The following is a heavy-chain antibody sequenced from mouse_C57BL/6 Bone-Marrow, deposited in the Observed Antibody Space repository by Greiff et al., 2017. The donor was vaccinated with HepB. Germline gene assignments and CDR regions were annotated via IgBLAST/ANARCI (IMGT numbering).Heavy chain of an antibody. J-gene: IGHJ4*01. CDR3: ARSGGLLYYAMDY. CDR2: IDPEDGET. Sequence: VHVKQSGAELVKPGASVKLSCTASGFNIKDYYMHWVKQRTEQGLEWIGRIDPEDGETKYAPEFQGKATITADTSSNTAYLQLSSLTSEDTAVYYCARSGGLLYYAMDYWGQGTSVTVSS. D-gene: IGHD3-1*01. V-gene: IGHV14-2*01. CDR1: GFNIKDYY.